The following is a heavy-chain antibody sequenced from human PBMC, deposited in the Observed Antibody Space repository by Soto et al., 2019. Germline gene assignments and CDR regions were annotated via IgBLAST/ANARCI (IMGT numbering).Heavy chain of an antibody. CDR3: ARDPKDIRVVVAAPPDY. CDR2: ISFDGNNK. Sequence: QVQLVESGGGVVQPGRSLRLSCAASGFIFSSYAMHWVRQAPGKGLEWVAIISFDGNNKYYADSVKGRFTISRDNSKNTLYLQMNSLRAEDTAVYYCARDPKDIRVVVAAPPDYWGQGTLVTVSS. D-gene: IGHD2-15*01. V-gene: IGHV3-30-3*01. J-gene: IGHJ4*02. CDR1: GFIFSSYA.